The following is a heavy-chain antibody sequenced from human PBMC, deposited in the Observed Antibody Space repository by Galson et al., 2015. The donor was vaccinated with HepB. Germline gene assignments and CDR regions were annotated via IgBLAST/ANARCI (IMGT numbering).Heavy chain of an antibody. CDR3: ASIDCSSTSCYDY. Sequence: SLRLSCAASGFTFSSYSMNWVRQAPGKGLEWVSSISSSSSYIYYADSVKGRFTISRDDAKNSLYLQMNSLRAEDTAVYYCASIDCSSTSCYDYWGQGTLVTVSS. V-gene: IGHV3-21*01. CDR1: GFTFSSYS. D-gene: IGHD2-2*01. CDR2: ISSSSSYI. J-gene: IGHJ4*02.